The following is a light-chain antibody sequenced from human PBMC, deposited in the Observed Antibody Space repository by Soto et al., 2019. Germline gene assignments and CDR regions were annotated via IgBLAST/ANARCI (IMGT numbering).Light chain of an antibody. V-gene: IGLV2-14*01. CDR1: SSDVGGYNY. Sequence: QSALTQPASVSGSPGQSITIACTGTSSDVGGYNYVSWYQQYPGKAPRLVISDVSNRPSGVSHRFSGSKSGNSASLTISGLQAEDEADYYCSSYTSSSTYVFGTGTKVTVL. CDR2: DVS. J-gene: IGLJ1*01. CDR3: SSYTSSSTYV.